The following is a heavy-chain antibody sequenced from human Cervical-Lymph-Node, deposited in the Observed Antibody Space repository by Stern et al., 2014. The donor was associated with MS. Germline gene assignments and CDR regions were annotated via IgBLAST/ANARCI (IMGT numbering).Heavy chain of an antibody. V-gene: IGHV1-69*09. CDR3: AKGEGDYGETDAFDL. Sequence: VQLEESGAEVRKPGSSVKVSCKPSGGLLNSYAFSWVRQAPGQGLQWMGRIIPIIGVPSYAQQFQGRLTIAANKSTTTVYMELSSLTSEDTAVYFCAKGEGDYGETDAFDLWGQGTMVSVSS. CDR2: IIPIIGVP. J-gene: IGHJ3*01. CDR1: GGLLNSYA. D-gene: IGHD4-17*01.